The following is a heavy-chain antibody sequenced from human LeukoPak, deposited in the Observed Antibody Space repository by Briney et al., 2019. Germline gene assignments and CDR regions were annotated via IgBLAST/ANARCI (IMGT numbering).Heavy chain of an antibody. CDR3: ARAPPHYFGSGSYYLDS. J-gene: IGHJ4*02. V-gene: IGHV4-59*12. CDR2: IYYSGTS. CDR1: GGSISSYY. D-gene: IGHD3-10*01. Sequence: SETLSLTCTVSGGSISSYYWSWIRQPPGKGLEWIGYIYYSGTSNHNPSLKSRVTISVDRSKNQFSLKLSSVTAADTAVYYCARAPPHYFGSGSYYLDSWGQGTLVTVSS.